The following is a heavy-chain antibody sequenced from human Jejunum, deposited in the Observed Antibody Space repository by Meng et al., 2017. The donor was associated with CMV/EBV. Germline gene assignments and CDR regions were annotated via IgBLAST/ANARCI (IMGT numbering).Heavy chain of an antibody. V-gene: IGHV1-2*02. CDR3: ARDRLFATRTYGLDV. CDR2: INPNTGVT. Sequence: STFTGYFIHWVRQAPGQGLEWMGWINPNTGVTSYAQRFTGRVTMTRDTSINTAHMELSRLTSDDTAVYFCARDRLFATRTYGLDVWGQGSTVTVSS. D-gene: IGHD3-3*01. J-gene: IGHJ6*02. CDR1: STFTGYF.